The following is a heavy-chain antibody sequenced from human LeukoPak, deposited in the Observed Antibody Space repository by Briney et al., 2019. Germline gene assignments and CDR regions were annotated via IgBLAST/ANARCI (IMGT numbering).Heavy chain of an antibody. Sequence: GGSLRLSCAASGVSFSSYAMHWVRQAPGKGLEWVSAIDSSTTRIYYANSVRGRFTISRDNAKNSLDLQMNSLRAEDTAVYYCVRGGTYCDSTCKGADYWGQGTLVAVSS. D-gene: IGHD2/OR15-2a*01. J-gene: IGHJ4*02. CDR3: VRGGTYCDSTCKGADY. V-gene: IGHV3-21*01. CDR1: GVSFSSYA. CDR2: IDSSTTRI.